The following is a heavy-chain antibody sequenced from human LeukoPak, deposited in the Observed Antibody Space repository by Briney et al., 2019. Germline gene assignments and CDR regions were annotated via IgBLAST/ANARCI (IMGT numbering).Heavy chain of an antibody. V-gene: IGHV4-39*07. CDR2: IYYSGNT. CDR1: GSSISSSSYY. Sequence: SETLSLTCTVSGSSISSSSYYWGWIRQPPGKGLEWIGSIYYSGNTYYNRSLKSRVTMTVDTSKNQFSLKLSSVTAADTAVYYCARVVQTYYYDSSGYFGQWGQGTLVTVSS. D-gene: IGHD3-22*01. J-gene: IGHJ4*02. CDR3: ARVVQTYYYDSSGYFGQ.